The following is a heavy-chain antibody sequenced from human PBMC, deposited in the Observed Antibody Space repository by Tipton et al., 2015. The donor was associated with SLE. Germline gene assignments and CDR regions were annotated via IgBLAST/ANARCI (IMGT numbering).Heavy chain of an antibody. J-gene: IGHJ6*02. V-gene: IGHV1-69*13. CDR2: IIPIFGTA. CDR3: ARVPEGHYGMDV. Sequence: QLVQSGAEVKKPGSSVRVSCKASGGTFSSYAITWVRQAPGQGLEWMGGIIPIFGTANYAQKFQGRVTITADESTSTAYMELRSLRSDDTAIYYCARVPEGHYGMDVWGQGTTVTVSS. CDR1: GGTFSSYA.